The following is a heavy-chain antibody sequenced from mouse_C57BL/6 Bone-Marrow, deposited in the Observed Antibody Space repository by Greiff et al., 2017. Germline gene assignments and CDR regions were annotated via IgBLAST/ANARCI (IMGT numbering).Heavy chain of an antibody. CDR2: IDPSDSYT. J-gene: IGHJ2*01. Sequence: VQLQQPGAELVRPGTSVKLSCKASGYTFTSYWMHWVKQRPGQGLEWIGMIDPSDSYTNYNQKFKGKATLTVDTSSSTAYMQLSSLTSEDSAVYYCARVCYFDYWGQGTTLTVSS. CDR1: GYTFTSYW. CDR3: ARVCYFDY. V-gene: IGHV1-59*01.